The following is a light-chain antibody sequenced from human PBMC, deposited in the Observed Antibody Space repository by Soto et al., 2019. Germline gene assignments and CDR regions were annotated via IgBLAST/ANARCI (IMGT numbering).Light chain of an antibody. CDR3: QQYDTYPHT. CDR1: QSINSW. CDR2: KAS. J-gene: IGKJ2*01. Sequence: DIQLTQSPSTPSASVGDRVTITCRASQSINSWLAWYQQRPGKAPKLLIYKASSLQSGVPSRFSGSGSGTEFTLTISRLQPDDFATYYCQQYDTYPHTFGQGTKLEIK. V-gene: IGKV1-5*03.